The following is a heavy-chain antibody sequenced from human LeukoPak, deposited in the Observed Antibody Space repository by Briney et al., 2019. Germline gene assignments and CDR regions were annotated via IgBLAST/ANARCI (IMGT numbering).Heavy chain of an antibody. Sequence: GGSLRLSCEASGFTFSVYAMTWVRQAPGKGLEWVSAISGSGGTTYYADSVKGRFTISRDNSRNTLYLQMNSLRAEDTAVYYCARYLDNYYYFGMDVWGHGTTVTVSS. V-gene: IGHV3-23*01. CDR1: GFTFSVYA. CDR2: ISGSGGTT. CDR3: ARYLDNYYYFGMDV. D-gene: IGHD3/OR15-3a*01. J-gene: IGHJ6*02.